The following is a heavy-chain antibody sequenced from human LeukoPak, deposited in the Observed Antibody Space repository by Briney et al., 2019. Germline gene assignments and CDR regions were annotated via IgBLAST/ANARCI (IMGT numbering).Heavy chain of an antibody. CDR1: GGSISSSSYY. J-gene: IGHJ4*02. Sequence: SETLSLTCTVSGGSISSSSYYWGWIRQPPGKGLEWIGSIYYSGSTYYNPSLKSRVTISVDKSKNQFSLQLSSVTAADTAIYYCSRSILYNTWRGYEFDYWGQGILVTVSS. CDR2: IYYSGST. V-gene: IGHV4-39*07. CDR3: SRSILYNTWRGYEFDY. D-gene: IGHD3-3*01.